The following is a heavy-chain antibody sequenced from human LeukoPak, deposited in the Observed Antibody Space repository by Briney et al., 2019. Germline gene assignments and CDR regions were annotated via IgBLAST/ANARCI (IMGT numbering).Heavy chain of an antibody. D-gene: IGHD3-3*01. V-gene: IGHV4-39*01. CDR2: IYYSGST. J-gene: IGHJ4*02. Sequence: GSLRLSCAASGFTFSSYGMHWIRQPPGKGLEWIGSIYYSGSTYYNPSLKSRVTISVDTSKNQFSLKLSSVTAADTAVYYCARLPAYDFWSGYSDYWGQGTLVTVSS. CDR1: GFTFSSYG. CDR3: ARLPAYDFWSGYSDY.